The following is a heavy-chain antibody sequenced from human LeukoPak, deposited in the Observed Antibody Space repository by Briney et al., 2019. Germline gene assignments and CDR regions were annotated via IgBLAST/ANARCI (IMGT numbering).Heavy chain of an antibody. V-gene: IGHV3-23*01. CDR1: GFTFSSYA. D-gene: IGHD6-19*01. CDR2: ISGSGGST. Sequence: GGSLRLSCAASGFTFSSYAMSWVRQAPGKGLEWVSAISGSGGSTYYADSVKSRFTISRDNAKNSLYLQMNSLRAEDTAIYYCARVYEYSSGWYRNDYWGQGTLVTVSS. CDR3: ARVYEYSSGWYRNDY. J-gene: IGHJ4*02.